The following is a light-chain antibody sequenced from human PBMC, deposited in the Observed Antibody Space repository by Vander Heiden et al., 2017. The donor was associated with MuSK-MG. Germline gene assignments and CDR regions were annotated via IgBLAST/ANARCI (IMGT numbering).Light chain of an antibody. CDR2: EVT. V-gene: IGLV2-14*01. J-gene: IGLJ1*01. CDR3: SSYASSNTYV. Sequence: QSALTQPASVSGSPGQSITISCAGTSSDVGRYNYVSWYQQYPGKAPKLIIFEVTVRPSGVSDRFSGSKSGNSASLTISGLQAEDEADYYCSSYASSNTYVFGPGTKVTVL. CDR1: SSDVGRYNY.